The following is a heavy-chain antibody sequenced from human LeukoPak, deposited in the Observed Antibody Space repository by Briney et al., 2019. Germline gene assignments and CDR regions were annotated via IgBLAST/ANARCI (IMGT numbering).Heavy chain of an antibody. J-gene: IGHJ1*01. CDR3: AKDPLGASSFVYFHY. CDR2: IQNDGSNE. CDR1: GFTFSSYG. V-gene: IGHV3-30*02. D-gene: IGHD1-26*01. Sequence: GGSLRLSCAASGFTFSSYGMHWVRQAPGKGLEWVAYIQNDGSNEQYADSVKGRFSISRDSSKNILYLQMNSLRAEDTAVYYCAKDPLGASSFVYFHYWGQGALVTISS.